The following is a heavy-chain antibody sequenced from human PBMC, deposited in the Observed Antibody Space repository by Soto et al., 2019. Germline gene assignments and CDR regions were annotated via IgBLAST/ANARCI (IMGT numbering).Heavy chain of an antibody. J-gene: IGHJ2*01. Sequence: QLQLQESGPGLVKPSETLSLTCTVSGGSVSRSSFYWGWVRQPPGKGLKWIGGVDYGGTTYYNPSLWDRVIISVDTSKTQCSLELRSVTAADTAVYFCGMRAAARPPTWYFDVWGRGTLVTVSS. CDR1: GGSVSRSSFY. V-gene: IGHV4-39*01. D-gene: IGHD6-6*01. CDR3: GMRAAARPPTWYFDV. CDR2: VDYGGTT.